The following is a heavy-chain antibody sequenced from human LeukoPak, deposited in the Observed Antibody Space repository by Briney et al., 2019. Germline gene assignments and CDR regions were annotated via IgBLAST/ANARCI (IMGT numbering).Heavy chain of an antibody. J-gene: IGHJ3*02. CDR1: GFTFGSYA. CDR2: LSGSGGTT. Sequence: GGTLRLSGAASGFTFGSYAMSWVRQAPGKGLEWVSVLSGSGGTTYYADSVKGRFTISRDNSKNTLYLQMNSLRAEDTAVYYCAKDASSGSYFGHAFDIWGQGTMVTVSS. V-gene: IGHV3-23*01. CDR3: AKDASSGSYFGHAFDI. D-gene: IGHD1-26*01.